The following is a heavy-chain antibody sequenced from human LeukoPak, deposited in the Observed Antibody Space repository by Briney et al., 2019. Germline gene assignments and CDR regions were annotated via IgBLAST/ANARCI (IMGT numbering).Heavy chain of an antibody. J-gene: IGHJ1*01. CDR3: AREGSSWYFPYFQH. CDR2: ISSSSSYI. CDR1: GFTFSSYS. Sequence: PGGSLRLSCAASGFTFSSYSMNWVRQAPGKGLEWVSSISSSSSYIYYADSVKGRFTISRDNAKNSLYLQMNSLRAEDTAVYYCAREGSSWYFPYFQHWGQGTLVTVSS. V-gene: IGHV3-21*01. D-gene: IGHD6-13*01.